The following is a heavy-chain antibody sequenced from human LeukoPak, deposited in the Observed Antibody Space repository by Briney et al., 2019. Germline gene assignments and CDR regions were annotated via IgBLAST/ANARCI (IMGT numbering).Heavy chain of an antibody. D-gene: IGHD2-15*01. Sequence: GGSLRLSCAASGFTFSSFGMHWVRQAPGKGLEWVAVISYDGSNKNYADSVKGRFTISRDNSKNTLYLQMNSLRAEDTAVYYCAKDSGDRDWYFELWGRGTLVTVSS. CDR3: AKDSGDRDWYFEL. CDR1: GFTFSSFG. J-gene: IGHJ2*01. V-gene: IGHV3-30*18. CDR2: ISYDGSNK.